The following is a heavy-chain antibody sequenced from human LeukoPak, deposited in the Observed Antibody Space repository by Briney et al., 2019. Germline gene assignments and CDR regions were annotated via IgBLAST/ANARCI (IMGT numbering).Heavy chain of an antibody. V-gene: IGHV3-48*01. CDR1: GFTFSSYS. J-gene: IGHJ4*02. CDR2: IGGSTNTI. Sequence: GGSLRLSCAASGFTFSSYSMNWVRQAPGKGLEWVSYIGGSTNTIYYADSLKGRFTISRDNAKNSLYLQMNSMRAEDTAVYYCAALVGATLAGVYYFDCWGQGSLVTVSS. CDR3: AALVGATLAGVYYFDC. D-gene: IGHD1-26*01.